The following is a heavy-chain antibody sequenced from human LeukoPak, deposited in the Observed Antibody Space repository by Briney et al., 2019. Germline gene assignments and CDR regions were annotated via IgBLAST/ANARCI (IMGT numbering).Heavy chain of an antibody. J-gene: IGHJ4*02. Sequence: GAPVKVSCKASGYTFTSYAMHWVRQAPGQRLEWMGWINAGNGNTKYSQKFQGRVTITRDTSASTAYMELSSLRSEDTAVYYCARNHYGSGSYPADYWGQGTLVTVSS. CDR3: ARNHYGSGSYPADY. CDR1: GYTFTSYA. D-gene: IGHD3-10*01. CDR2: INAGNGNT. V-gene: IGHV1-3*01.